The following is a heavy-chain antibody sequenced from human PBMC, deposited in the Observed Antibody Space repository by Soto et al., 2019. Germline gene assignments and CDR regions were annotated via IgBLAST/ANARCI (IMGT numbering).Heavy chain of an antibody. V-gene: IGHV4-39*01. J-gene: IGHJ3*02. CDR2: IYYSGST. CDR3: ARQGIRLRPIITSVAAITFDM. Sequence: PSETLSLTCTVSGGSISSSSYYWGWIRQPPGKGLEWIGSIYYSGSTYYNPSLKSRVTISVDTSKKHFSLKLSSVTAADTAVYYCARQGIRLRPIITSVAAITFDMWGQGTTVTFSS. CDR1: GGSISSSSYY. D-gene: IGHD3-10*01.